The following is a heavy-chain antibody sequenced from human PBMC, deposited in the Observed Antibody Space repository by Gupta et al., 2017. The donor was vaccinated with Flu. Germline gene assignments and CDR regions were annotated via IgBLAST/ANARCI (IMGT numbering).Heavy chain of an antibody. D-gene: IGHD5-12*01. V-gene: IGHV3-11*01. CDR1: GFTLSNYS. CDR3: ARDPVDQQAGFDY. Sequence: QVQLVESGGGLVKPGGSLRLSCAASGFTLSNYSMNWIRQAPGKGLEWVSDISDSGSATTYADSVKGRFTISRDNAKNSLYLQLNDLRAEDTAVYYCARDPVDQQAGFDYWGQGTLVTVSS. CDR2: ISDSGSAT. J-gene: IGHJ4*02.